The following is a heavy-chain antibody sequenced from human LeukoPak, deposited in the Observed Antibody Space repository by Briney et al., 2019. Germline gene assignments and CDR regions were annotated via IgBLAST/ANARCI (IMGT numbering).Heavy chain of an antibody. D-gene: IGHD2-2*01. CDR2: ISYDGSNK. V-gene: IGHV3-30*03. CDR1: GFTFSSYG. J-gene: IGHJ6*03. Sequence: GGSLRLSCAASGFTFSSYGMHWVRQAPGKGLEWVAVISYDGSNKYYADSMKGRFTISRDNSKNTLYLQMNSLRAEDTAVYYCGGSAAHYYYMDVWGKGTTVTVSS. CDR3: GGSAAHYYYMDV.